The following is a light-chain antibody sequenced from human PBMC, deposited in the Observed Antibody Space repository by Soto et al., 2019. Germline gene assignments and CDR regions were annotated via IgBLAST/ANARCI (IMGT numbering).Light chain of an antibody. V-gene: IGLV1-51*01. J-gene: IGLJ1*01. CDR2: DDN. Sequence: QSVMTQPPSVSVAPGQKVTISCSGSSSNIGGNSVYWYQQLPGTAPKLLIYDDNKRPSGIPDRFSGSKSGTSATLGITGFQTGDEADYYCGSWDSSLSAYVFGTGTKLTVL. CDR1: SSNIGGNS. CDR3: GSWDSSLSAYV.